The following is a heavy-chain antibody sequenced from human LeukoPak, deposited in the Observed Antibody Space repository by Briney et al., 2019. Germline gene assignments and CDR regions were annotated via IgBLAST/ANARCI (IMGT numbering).Heavy chain of an antibody. CDR3: AKDLVAIRYCSGGSCYLFDY. J-gene: IGHJ4*02. V-gene: IGHV3-53*01. D-gene: IGHD2-15*01. CDR1: GFTVSSNS. Sequence: PGGSLRLSCAASGFTVSSNSMSWVRQAPGKGLEWVSVIYSGGSTYYADSVKGRFIISRDNSKNTLYLQMNSLRAEDTAVYYCAKDLVAIRYCSGGSCYLFDYWGQGTLVTVSS. CDR2: IYSGGST.